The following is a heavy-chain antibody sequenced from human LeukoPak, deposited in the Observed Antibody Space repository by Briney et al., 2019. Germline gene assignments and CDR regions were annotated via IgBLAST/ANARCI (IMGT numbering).Heavy chain of an antibody. CDR1: GGSISSYY. CDR2: IYYSGST. CDR3: ARSLHNYGDCYFDY. J-gene: IGHJ4*02. V-gene: IGHV4-59*08. Sequence: SETLSLTCTVSGGSISSYYWSWIRQPPGKGLEWIGYIYYSGSTNYNPSLKSRVTISVDTSKNQFSLKLSSVTAADTAVYYCARSLHNYGDCYFDYWGQGTLVTVSS. D-gene: IGHD4-17*01.